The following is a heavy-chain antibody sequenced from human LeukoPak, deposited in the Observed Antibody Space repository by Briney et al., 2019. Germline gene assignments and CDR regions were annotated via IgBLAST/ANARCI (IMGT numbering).Heavy chain of an antibody. Sequence: ETLSLTCTVSGGSFSGFFWSWIRQPPGKGLVWVSRINSDGISTSYADSVKGRFTISRDNAKNTLYLQMNRLRADDTAVYYCAKGGATVIDYWGQGTLVTVSS. J-gene: IGHJ4*02. CDR1: GGSFSGFF. D-gene: IGHD4-17*01. CDR3: AKGGATVIDY. V-gene: IGHV3-74*01. CDR2: INSDGIST.